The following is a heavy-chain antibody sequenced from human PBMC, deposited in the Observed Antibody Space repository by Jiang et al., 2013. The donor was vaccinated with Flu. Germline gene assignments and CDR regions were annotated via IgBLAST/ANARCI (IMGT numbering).Heavy chain of an antibody. J-gene: IGHJ4*02. CDR3: ARGSGSVIYGYFDY. D-gene: IGHD3-10*01. Sequence: VESGAEVKKPGASVKVSCKASGHTFNTYYMHWVRQAPGQGLEWMGIISPSGGSTNYAQKFQGRVTMTRDTSTTTVYMELSSLRSEDTAVYYCARGSGSVIYGYFDYWGQGTLVTVSS. CDR1: GHTFNTYY. V-gene: IGHV1-46*02. CDR2: ISPSGGST.